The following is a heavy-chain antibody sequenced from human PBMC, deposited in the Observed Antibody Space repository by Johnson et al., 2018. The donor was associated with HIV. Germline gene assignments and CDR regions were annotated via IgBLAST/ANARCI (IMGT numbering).Heavy chain of an antibody. J-gene: IGHJ3*02. V-gene: IGHV3-23*01. Sequence: EVQLLESGGDLVQPGGSLRLSCAASGFSFSNYWMTWVRQAPGKGLEWVSAISGSGGSTYYADSVKGRFTISRDNSKNTLYLQMNSLRAEDTAVYYCAKGVRWELRDAFDIWGQGTMVTVSS. D-gene: IGHD1-26*01. CDR2: ISGSGGST. CDR1: GFSFSNYW. CDR3: AKGVRWELRDAFDI.